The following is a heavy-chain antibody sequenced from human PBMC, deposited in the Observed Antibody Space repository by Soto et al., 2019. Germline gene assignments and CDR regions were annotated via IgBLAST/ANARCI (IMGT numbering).Heavy chain of an antibody. Sequence: SETLSLTCTVSGGSISSYYWSWIRQPPGKGLEWIGYIYYSGSTNYNPSLKSRVTISVDTSKNQFSLKLSSVTAADTAVYYCARGGGDIVVVPAARGLHYYYYGMDGWGQGTTVTVSS. D-gene: IGHD2-2*01. CDR3: ARGGGDIVVVPAARGLHYYYYGMDG. CDR2: IYYSGST. V-gene: IGHV4-59*01. J-gene: IGHJ6*02. CDR1: GGSISSYY.